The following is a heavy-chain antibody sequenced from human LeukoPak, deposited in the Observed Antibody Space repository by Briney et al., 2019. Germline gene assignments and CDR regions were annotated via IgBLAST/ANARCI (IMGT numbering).Heavy chain of an antibody. CDR2: ISASSGNI. V-gene: IGHV3-48*01. Sequence: GGSLRLSCAASGFTFSSYSLNWVRQAPGKGLEWVSYISASSGNIKYVDSVKGRFTISRDNAKNSLYLQMNSLRAEDTAVYYCARDYLWAFDFWGQGTMVTVSS. D-gene: IGHD3-16*01. CDR1: GFTFSSYS. CDR3: ARDYLWAFDF. J-gene: IGHJ3*01.